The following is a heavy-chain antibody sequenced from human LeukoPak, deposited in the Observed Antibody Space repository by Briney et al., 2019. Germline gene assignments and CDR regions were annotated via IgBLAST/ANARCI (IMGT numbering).Heavy chain of an antibody. CDR2: IWYDGSNK. CDR3: ARDLYYYDSRVFDY. V-gene: IGHV3-33*01. D-gene: IGHD3-22*01. J-gene: IGHJ4*02. CDR1: GFTFSSYG. Sequence: GGSLRLSCAASGFTFSSYGMHWVRQAPGKGLEWVAVIWYDGSNKYYADSVKGRFTISRDNSKNTLYLQMNSRRAEDTAVYYCARDLYYYDSRVFDYWGQGTLVTVSS.